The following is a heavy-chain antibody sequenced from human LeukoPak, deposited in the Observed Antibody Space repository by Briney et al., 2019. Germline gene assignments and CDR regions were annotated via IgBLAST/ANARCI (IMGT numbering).Heavy chain of an antibody. CDR2: IYYSGST. Sequence: PSETLSLTCTVSGGSIRSYYWSWIRQPPGKGLEWIGYIYYSGSTNYNPSLRSRVTISVDTSKNQFSLKLSSVTAADTAVYYCARGQGYSYGYEWFDPWGQGTLVTVSS. D-gene: IGHD5-18*01. V-gene: IGHV4-59*01. J-gene: IGHJ5*02. CDR3: ARGQGYSYGYEWFDP. CDR1: GGSIRSYY.